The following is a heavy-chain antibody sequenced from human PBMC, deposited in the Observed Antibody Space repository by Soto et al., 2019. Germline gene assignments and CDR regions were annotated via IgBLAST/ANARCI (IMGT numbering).Heavy chain of an antibody. CDR3: ARQGHYDYVWGSYRSFDY. Sequence: LVESLKISCKGSGYSFTSYWIGWVRQMPGKGLEWMGIIYPGDSDTRYSPSFQGQVTISADKSISTAYLQWSSLKASDTAMYYCARQGHYDYVWGSYRSFDYWGQGTLVTVSS. J-gene: IGHJ4*02. D-gene: IGHD3-16*02. V-gene: IGHV5-51*01. CDR2: IYPGDSDT. CDR1: GYSFTSYW.